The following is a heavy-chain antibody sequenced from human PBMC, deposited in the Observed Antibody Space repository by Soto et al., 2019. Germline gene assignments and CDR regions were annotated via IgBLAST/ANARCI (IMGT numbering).Heavy chain of an antibody. CDR3: ARLDYGDSAFDS. D-gene: IGHD4-17*01. V-gene: IGHV4-31*03. CDR1: GGSINSASYH. J-gene: IGHJ4*02. Sequence: QVQLQESGPGLVQPSETLSLTCSVSGGSINSASYHWSWLRQHPGKGLEFIGYICYTGSTYYNPSPETRLTISVDTSKNHVSLRLNAVTAADTAVYYCARLDYGDSAFDSWGRGILVTVSS. CDR2: ICYTGST.